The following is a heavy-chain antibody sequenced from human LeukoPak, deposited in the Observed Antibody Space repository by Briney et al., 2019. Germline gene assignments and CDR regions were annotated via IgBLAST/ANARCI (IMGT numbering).Heavy chain of an antibody. CDR2: INPNSGGT. Sequence: ASVKVSCKASGYSFSDYFMHWVRQAPGQGLEWMGWINPNSGGTNYEQNFQGRVTMTRDTSISTAYMELSRLTSDDTAVYYCARAVRRPAIAATPGTGSYWGQGTLVIVSS. CDR1: GYSFSDYF. CDR3: ARAVRRPAIAATPGTGSY. D-gene: IGHD2-15*01. V-gene: IGHV1-2*02. J-gene: IGHJ4*02.